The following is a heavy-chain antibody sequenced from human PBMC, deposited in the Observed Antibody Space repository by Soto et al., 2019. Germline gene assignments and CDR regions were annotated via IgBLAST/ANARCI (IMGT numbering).Heavy chain of an antibody. J-gene: IGHJ6*02. Sequence: RASVKVSCKASGGTFSSYAISWVRQAPGQGLEWMGGIIPIFGTANYAQKFQGRVTITADESTSTVYMELSSLRSEDTAVYYCARDERAWYYDSSGYTRGSYYYGMHVWGQGATVTVYS. D-gene: IGHD3-22*01. CDR2: IIPIFGTA. V-gene: IGHV1-69*13. CDR1: GGTFSSYA. CDR3: ARDERAWYYDSSGYTRGSYYYGMHV.